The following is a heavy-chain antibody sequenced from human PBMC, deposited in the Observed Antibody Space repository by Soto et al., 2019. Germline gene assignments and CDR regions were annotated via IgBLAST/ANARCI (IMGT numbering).Heavy chain of an antibody. CDR1: GGAISSSSYY. Sequence: SETPSLTCTVSGGAISSSSYYWCWIRQPPGKGLEWIGNVYYGGSTYYNPSLKSRVTISVETSKSQFSLKLSSVTAADTAVYYCAGGDYFHISGYYVYYYIMDFWGQGSTVTVSS. CDR3: AGGDYFHISGYYVYYYIMDF. J-gene: IGHJ6*02. V-gene: IGHV4-39*05. CDR2: VYYGGST. D-gene: IGHD3-22*01.